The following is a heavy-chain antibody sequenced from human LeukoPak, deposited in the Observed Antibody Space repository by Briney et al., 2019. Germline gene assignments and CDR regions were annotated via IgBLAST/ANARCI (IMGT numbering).Heavy chain of an antibody. Sequence: SGGSLRLSCAASGFTFSSYWMHWVRQAPGKGLVWVSRLISDGSSASYADSVKGRFTISRDNTKNILYLQMNSLRAEDTAVYYCVRDARYCPDVWGQGTLVTVSS. CDR2: LISDGSSA. J-gene: IGHJ4*03. CDR1: GFTFSSYW. V-gene: IGHV3-74*01. D-gene: IGHD2-8*02. CDR3: VRDARYCPDV.